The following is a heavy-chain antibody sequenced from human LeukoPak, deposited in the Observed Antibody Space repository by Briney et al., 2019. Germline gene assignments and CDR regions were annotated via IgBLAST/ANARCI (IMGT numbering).Heavy chain of an antibody. V-gene: IGHV4-59*08. J-gene: IGHJ2*01. Sequence: SETLSLTCSVSGGSINNYYWSWIRQPPGKGLEWIGHIFYSGSTNYNPSLKSRVTISLVMSKNQISLKLSSVTAADTAVYYCARPGITIFGVVIKNWYFDLWGRGTLVTVSS. CDR2: IFYSGST. CDR1: GGSINNYY. D-gene: IGHD3-3*01. CDR3: ARPGITIFGVVIKNWYFDL.